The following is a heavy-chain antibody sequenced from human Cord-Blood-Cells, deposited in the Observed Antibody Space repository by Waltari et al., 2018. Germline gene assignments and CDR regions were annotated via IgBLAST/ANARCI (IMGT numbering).Heavy chain of an antibody. J-gene: IGHJ4*02. CDR3: ARRVATIFGVVIGFDY. V-gene: IGHV4-39*01. CDR2: IYYSGST. Sequence: QLQLQESGPGLVKTSETLSLTCTVSGGSISSSSYYWGWNRQPTGKGLELIGSIYYSGSTYYNPSLKSRVTISVDTSKNQFSLKLSSVTTADTAVYYCARRVATIFGVVIGFDYWGQGTLVTVSS. CDR1: GGSISSSSYY. D-gene: IGHD3-3*01.